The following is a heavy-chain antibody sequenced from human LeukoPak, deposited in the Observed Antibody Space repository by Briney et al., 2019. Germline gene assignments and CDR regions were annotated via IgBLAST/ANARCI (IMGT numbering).Heavy chain of an antibody. Sequence: HAGGSLRLSCVASGFTFSNYAMSWVRQAPGKGLEWVSAVSGDGGGTYYADSVKGRFTISRDNSKNTLYLQMNSLRAEDTAVYYCAKHLHSSGWSYFDYWGQGTLVIVSS. D-gene: IGHD6-19*01. CDR3: AKHLHSSGWSYFDY. CDR2: VSGDGGGT. CDR1: GFTFSNYA. J-gene: IGHJ4*02. V-gene: IGHV3-23*01.